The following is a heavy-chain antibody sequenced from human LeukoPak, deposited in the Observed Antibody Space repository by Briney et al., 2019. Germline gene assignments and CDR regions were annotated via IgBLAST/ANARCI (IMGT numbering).Heavy chain of an antibody. V-gene: IGHV1-69*04. CDR3: ATVVYSNYLYYFDY. J-gene: IGHJ4*02. CDR1: GGTFTNYA. D-gene: IGHD4-11*01. Sequence: ASVKVSCKASGGTFTNYAITWVRQAPGQGLEWMGRIIPILSVAIYAQKFQGRVTMTEDTSTDTAYMELSSLRSEDTAVYYCATVVYSNYLYYFDYWGQGTLVTVSS. CDR2: IIPILSVA.